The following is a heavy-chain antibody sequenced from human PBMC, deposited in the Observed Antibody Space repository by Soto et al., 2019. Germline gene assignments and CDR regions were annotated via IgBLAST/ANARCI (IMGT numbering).Heavy chain of an antibody. CDR2: ISSSSSYI. J-gene: IGHJ4*02. V-gene: IGHV3-21*01. CDR3: ARDAITIFGVVIPYYFDY. D-gene: IGHD3-3*01. Sequence: GGSLRLSCAASGFTFSSYSMNWVRQAPGKGLGWVSSISSSSSYIYYADSVKGRFTISRDNAKNSLYLQMNSLRAEDTAVYHCARDAITIFGVVIPYYFDYWGQGTLVTVSS. CDR1: GFTFSSYS.